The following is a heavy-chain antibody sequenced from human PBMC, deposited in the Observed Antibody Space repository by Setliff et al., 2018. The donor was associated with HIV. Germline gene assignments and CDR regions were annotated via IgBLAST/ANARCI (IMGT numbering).Heavy chain of an antibody. V-gene: IGHV4-38-2*01. CDR2: IWPSGTS. CDR1: RSYISGSYY. D-gene: IGHD5-12*01. J-gene: IGHJ6*02. Sequence: PSETLSLTCAVSRSYISGSYYWAWIRQPPGKGLEWIGNIYPSGSIWPSGTSNYNPSLKGRVTISLDMSQNQFYLKVNSVTAADTAIYYCARGGPAVAYAVDVWGQGTTVTVSS. CDR3: ARGGPAVAYAVDV.